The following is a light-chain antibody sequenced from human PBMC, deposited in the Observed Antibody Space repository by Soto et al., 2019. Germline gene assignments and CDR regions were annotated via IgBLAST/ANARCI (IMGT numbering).Light chain of an antibody. J-gene: IGLJ1*01. V-gene: IGLV2-11*01. CDR3: CSYAGSYTWV. CDR2: DVS. Sequence: QSALTQPRSVSGSPGQSVTISCTGTSSDAGGYNYVSWYRQHPGKAPKLMIYDVSKRPSGVPDRFSGSKSGNTASLTISGLQAEDEADYYCCSYAGSYTWVFVTGTKLTVL. CDR1: SSDAGGYNY.